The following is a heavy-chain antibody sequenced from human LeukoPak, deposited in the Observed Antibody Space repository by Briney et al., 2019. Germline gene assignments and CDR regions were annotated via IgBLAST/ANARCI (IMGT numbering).Heavy chain of an antibody. V-gene: IGHV5-10-1*01. J-gene: IGHJ6*02. Sequence: GESLKISCKASGYSFTSYCISWVRQMPGKGLEWMGRIDPSDSYTNYSPSFQGHVTISADKSISTAYLQWSSLRVSDSAMYYCARGTSISGTTSFYYYGMDVWGQGTTVTVSS. D-gene: IGHD1-20*01. CDR2: IDPSDSYT. CDR1: GYSFTSYC. CDR3: ARGTSISGTTSFYYYGMDV.